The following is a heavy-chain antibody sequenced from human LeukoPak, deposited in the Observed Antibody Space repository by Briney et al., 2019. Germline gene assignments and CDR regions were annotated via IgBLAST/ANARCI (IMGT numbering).Heavy chain of an antibody. Sequence: GGSLRLSCAASGFTFSSYSMNWVRQAPGKGLEWVSSISSSSSYIYYADSVKGRFTISRDNAKNSLYLQMNSLRAEDTAVYYCAKEGIQMHYYYLDVWGKGTTVTVSS. D-gene: IGHD6-13*01. CDR2: ISSSSSYI. J-gene: IGHJ6*03. CDR1: GFTFSSYS. CDR3: AKEGIQMHYYYLDV. V-gene: IGHV3-21*01.